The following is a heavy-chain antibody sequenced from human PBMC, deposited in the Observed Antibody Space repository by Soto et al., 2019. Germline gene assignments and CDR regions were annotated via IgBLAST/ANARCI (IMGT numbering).Heavy chain of an antibody. CDR1: GYPFTSYY. Sequence: XSVKVSCKASGYPFTSYYMHWVRQAPGQGLEWMGIINPSGGSTSYAQKFQGRVTMTRDTSTSTVYMELSSLRSEDTAVYYCARLSRYNWFDPWGQGTLVTVSS. J-gene: IGHJ5*02. V-gene: IGHV1-46*01. CDR3: ARLSRYNWFDP. CDR2: INPSGGST.